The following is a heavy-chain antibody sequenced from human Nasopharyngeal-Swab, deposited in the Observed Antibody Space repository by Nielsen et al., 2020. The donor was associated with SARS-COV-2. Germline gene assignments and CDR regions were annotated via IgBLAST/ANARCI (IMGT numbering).Heavy chain of an antibody. J-gene: IGHJ4*02. Sequence: GGSLRLSCAASGFTFDDYAMHWVRQAPGKGLEWVSGISWNSGSIGYADSVKGRFTISRDNAKNSLYLQMNSLRAEDTALYYCATRSASWTRGDYWGQGTLVTVSS. D-gene: IGHD2-2*01. CDR2: ISWNSGSI. CDR1: GFTFDDYA. V-gene: IGHV3-9*01. CDR3: ATRSASWTRGDY.